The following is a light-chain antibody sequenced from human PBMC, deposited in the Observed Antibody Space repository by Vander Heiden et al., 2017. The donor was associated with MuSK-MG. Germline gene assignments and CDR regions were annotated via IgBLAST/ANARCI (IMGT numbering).Light chain of an antibody. V-gene: IGLV1-40*01. CDR1: SSNIGAGYD. Sequence: QSVLTQPPSVSGAPGQSVTIACTGSSSNIGAGYDVHWYQQLPETAPKLLIYGNSNRPSGVPDRFSGSKSGTSAALAITGLQAEDEADYYCQSYDSSLSGPVVFGGGTKLTVL. J-gene: IGLJ2*01. CDR3: QSYDSSLSGPVV. CDR2: GNS.